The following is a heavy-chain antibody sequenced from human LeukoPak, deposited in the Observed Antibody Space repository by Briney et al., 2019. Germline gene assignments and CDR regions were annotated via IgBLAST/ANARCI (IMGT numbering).Heavy chain of an antibody. CDR2: INHSGNT. CDR3: ARDPTTVVTLPYYFDD. V-gene: IGHV4-34*01. CDR1: GGSFIGSH. D-gene: IGHD4-23*01. Sequence: PVETLSLTCAVSGGSFIGSHWNWIPQRPGKGLEWIGEINHSGNTNYNPSLKSGVTISVDTSMNQFSLKLRSVTAADTAVYYCARDPTTVVTLPYYFDDWGQGTLVTVSS. J-gene: IGHJ4*02.